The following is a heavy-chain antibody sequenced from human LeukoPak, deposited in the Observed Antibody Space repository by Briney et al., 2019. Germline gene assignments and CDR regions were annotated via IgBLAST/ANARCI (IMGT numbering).Heavy chain of an antibody. Sequence: PSEILSPTCTVSGGSISSYYWSWIRQPPGKGLEWIGYIYYSGSTNYNPSLKSRVTISVDTSKNQFSLKLSSVTAADTAVYYCARIVVAPNYYGMDVWGQGTTVTVSS. CDR3: ARIVVAPNYYGMDV. CDR1: GGSISSYY. D-gene: IGHD2-2*01. CDR2: IYYSGST. J-gene: IGHJ6*02. V-gene: IGHV4-59*01.